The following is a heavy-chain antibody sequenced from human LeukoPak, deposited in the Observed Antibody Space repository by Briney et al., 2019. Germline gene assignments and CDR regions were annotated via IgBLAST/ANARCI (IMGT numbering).Heavy chain of an antibody. Sequence: SQTLSLTCTVSGGSISSGSYYWSWIRQPAGKGLEWIGRIYTSGSTNYNPSLKSRVTISVDTSKNQFSLKLSSVTAADTAVYYCARGHDFWSGYYARDSDAFDIWGQGTMVTVSS. CDR3: ARGHDFWSGYYARDSDAFDI. CDR1: GGSISSGSYY. D-gene: IGHD3-3*01. J-gene: IGHJ3*02. V-gene: IGHV4-61*02. CDR2: IYTSGST.